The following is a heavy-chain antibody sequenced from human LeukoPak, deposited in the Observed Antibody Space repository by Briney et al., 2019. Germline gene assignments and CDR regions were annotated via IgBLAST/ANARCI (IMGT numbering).Heavy chain of an antibody. Sequence: GESLKISCKGSGYSFTSYWIGWVRQMPGKGLEWMGIIYPGDSDTRYSPSFQGQVTISADKSISTAYLQWSSLKASDAAMYYCARLIGYCSSTSCRELFNWFDPWGQGTLVTVSS. D-gene: IGHD2-2*01. V-gene: IGHV5-51*01. CDR1: GYSFTSYW. CDR3: ARLIGYCSSTSCRELFNWFDP. J-gene: IGHJ5*02. CDR2: IYPGDSDT.